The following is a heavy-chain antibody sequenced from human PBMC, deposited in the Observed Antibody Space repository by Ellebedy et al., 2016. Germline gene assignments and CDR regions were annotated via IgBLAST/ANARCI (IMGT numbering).Heavy chain of an antibody. J-gene: IGHJ4*02. CDR2: VSYDGSNK. V-gene: IGHV3-30*09. CDR3: ARDRNSSSWYGGF. Sequence: GESLKISCAASGFTFSSYALHWVRQAPAKGLEWVAVVSYDGSNKYYADSVKGRFAISRDNSKNTLYLQMNSLRAEDTAVYYCARDRNSSSWYGGFWGQGTLVTVSS. CDR1: GFTFSSYA. D-gene: IGHD6-13*01.